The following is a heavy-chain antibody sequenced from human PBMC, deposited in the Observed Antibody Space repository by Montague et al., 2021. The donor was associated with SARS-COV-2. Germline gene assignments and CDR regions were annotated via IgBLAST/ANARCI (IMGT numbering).Heavy chain of an antibody. J-gene: IGHJ4*02. CDR3: ARTDGFNLLGFDS. D-gene: IGHD5-24*01. CDR1: GGSITSSAYF. CDR2: IDWDDDK. V-gene: IGHV2-70*11. Sequence: TLSLTCTVSGGSITSSAYFWSWIRQPPGKALEWLARIDWDDDKYYSASLKTRLTISKDTSKNQVVLTMTDLDPLDTGTYYCARTDGFNLLGFDSWGQGTLVAVSS.